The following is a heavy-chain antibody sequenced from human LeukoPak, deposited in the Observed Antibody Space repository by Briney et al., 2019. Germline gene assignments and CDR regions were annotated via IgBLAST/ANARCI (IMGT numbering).Heavy chain of an antibody. D-gene: IGHD3-3*01. Sequence: LSLTCTVSDDSISNYYWSWIRQPPGKGLEWLAYISGTGTNIHYADSVKGRFTISRDTAKKSMFLQMNNLRVDDTAHYYCARVAYDFWIGYPKSGAHMDIWGNGTTVIVSS. CDR2: ISGTGTNI. V-gene: IGHV3-11*01. CDR3: ARVAYDFWIGYPKSGAHMDI. CDR1: DDSISNYY. J-gene: IGHJ6*03.